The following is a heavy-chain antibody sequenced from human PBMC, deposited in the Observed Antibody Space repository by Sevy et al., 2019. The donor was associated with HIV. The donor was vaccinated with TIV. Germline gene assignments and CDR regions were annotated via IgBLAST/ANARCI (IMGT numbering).Heavy chain of an antibody. CDR1: GFSFSDYS. Sequence: GGSLRLSCAGSGFSFSDYSLSWVRQTPEKGLEWLSLISGSSSTIHYADSVKGRFTISRDNGKNSLCLQMNSLRVEDTAMYYCVRGTGPGSFLFDYWGQGTLVTVSS. J-gene: IGHJ4*02. CDR2: ISGSSSTI. CDR3: VRGTGPGSFLFDY. V-gene: IGHV3-48*01.